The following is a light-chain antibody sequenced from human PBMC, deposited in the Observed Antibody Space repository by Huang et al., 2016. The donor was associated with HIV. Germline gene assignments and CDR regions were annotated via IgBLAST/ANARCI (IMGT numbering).Light chain of an antibody. CDR3: LQYNNWPRT. CDR1: QGISSN. Sequence: EMVMTQSPDTLSVSPGESVTLSCRASQGISSNLAWYQQKPGQDPRLLIHGESTRAAGIPARFSGSGSETAFSLTINSLQSEDSAIYYCLQYNNWPRTFGQGTKLEIK. J-gene: IGKJ2*01. CDR2: GES. V-gene: IGKV3-15*01.